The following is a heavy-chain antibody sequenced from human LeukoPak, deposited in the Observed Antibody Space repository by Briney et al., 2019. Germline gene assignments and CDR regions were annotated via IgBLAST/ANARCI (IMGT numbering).Heavy chain of an antibody. J-gene: IGHJ4*02. D-gene: IGHD6-13*01. Sequence: GASVKVSCKASGYTFTGYYMHWVRQAPGRGPEWMGWINPNSGGTNYAQKFQGRVTMTRDTSISTAYMELSRLRSDDTAVYYCARLSYSSSWYFDYWGQGTLVTVSS. V-gene: IGHV1-2*02. CDR3: ARLSYSSSWYFDY. CDR1: GYTFTGYY. CDR2: INPNSGGT.